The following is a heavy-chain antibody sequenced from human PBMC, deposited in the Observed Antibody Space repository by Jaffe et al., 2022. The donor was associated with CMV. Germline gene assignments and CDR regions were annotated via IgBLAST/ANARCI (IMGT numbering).Heavy chain of an antibody. J-gene: IGHJ4*02. D-gene: IGHD6-6*01. Sequence: EVQLLESGGGLVQPGGSLRLSCAASGFTFSSYAMSWVRQAPGKGLEWVSAISGSGGSTYYADSVKGRFTISRDNSKNTLYLQMNSLRAEDTAVYYCAKEGAPLRYSSSSAGYWGQGTLVTVSS. CDR2: ISGSGGST. CDR3: AKEGAPLRYSSSSAGY. V-gene: IGHV3-23*01. CDR1: GFTFSSYA.